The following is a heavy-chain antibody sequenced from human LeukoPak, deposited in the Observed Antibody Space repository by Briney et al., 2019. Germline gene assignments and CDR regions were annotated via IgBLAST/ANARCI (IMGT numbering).Heavy chain of an antibody. CDR2: LRASGGIT. D-gene: IGHD5-12*01. J-gene: IGHJ4*02. CDR1: GFTFSNYA. Sequence: GGSPRLSCAASGFTFSNYAMNWVRQTPGKGLEWVSRLRASGGITYYADSVKGRFTISRDNSKNTLFLQLNSLRTEDTAVYYCAKDRADVVPTMVLDYWGQGTLVTVSS. V-gene: IGHV3-23*01. CDR3: AKDRADVVPTMVLDY.